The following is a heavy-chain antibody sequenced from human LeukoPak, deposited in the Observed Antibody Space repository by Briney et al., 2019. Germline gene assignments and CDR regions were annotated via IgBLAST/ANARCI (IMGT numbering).Heavy chain of an antibody. CDR2: IIPIFGTA. V-gene: IGHV1-69*06. CDR3: ARGERRGFDY. J-gene: IGHJ4*02. D-gene: IGHD1-1*01. CDR1: GCTFSSYA. Sequence: SVKVSCKASGCTFSSYAISWVRQAPGQGLEWMGGIIPIFGTANYAQKFQGRVTITADKSTSTAYMELRSLRSDDTAVYYFARGERRGFDYWGQGTLIPGSS.